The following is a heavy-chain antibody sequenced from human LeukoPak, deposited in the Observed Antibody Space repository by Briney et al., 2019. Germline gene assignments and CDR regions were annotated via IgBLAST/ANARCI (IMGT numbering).Heavy chain of an antibody. J-gene: IGHJ4*02. CDR2: IIPIFGTA. Sequence: SVKVSCKASGGTFSSYAISWVRQAPGQGLEWMGGIIPIFGTANYAQKFQGRVTITADKSTSTAYMELSSLRSEDTAVYYCARAGGYPSYYFDYWGQGTLVTVSS. D-gene: IGHD1-26*01. CDR1: GGTFSSYA. CDR3: ARAGGYPSYYFDY. V-gene: IGHV1-69*06.